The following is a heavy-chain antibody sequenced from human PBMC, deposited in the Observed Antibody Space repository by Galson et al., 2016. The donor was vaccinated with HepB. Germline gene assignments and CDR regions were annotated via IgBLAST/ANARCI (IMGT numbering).Heavy chain of an antibody. J-gene: IGHJ4*02. CDR2: IRVDGINE. V-gene: IGHV3-33*02. Sequence: SLRLSCAGSGFSFNAHGMHWVRQAPGKGLEWVASIRVDGINEYYAGSAEGRFTVSRDNSRNTLLLQMNSLRAEDTATYYCAKNREAWIHSKVFDSWGQGIPVTVSS. D-gene: IGHD5-18*01. CDR3: AKNREAWIHSKVFDS. CDR1: GFSFNAHG.